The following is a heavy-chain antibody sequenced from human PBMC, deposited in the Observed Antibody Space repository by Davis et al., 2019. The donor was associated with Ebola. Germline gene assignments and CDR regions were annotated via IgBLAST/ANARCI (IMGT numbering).Heavy chain of an antibody. J-gene: IGHJ6*02. CDR3: ARARDGYSYDYYYGMDV. CDR2: IIPIFGTA. D-gene: IGHD5-18*01. V-gene: IGHV1-69*13. CDR1: GGTFSSYA. Sequence: AASVKVSCKASGGTFSSYAISWVRQAPGPRLAWLGGIIPIFGTANYAQKFQGRVTITADESTSTAYMELSSLRSEDTAVYYCARARDGYSYDYYYGMDVWGQGTTVTVSS.